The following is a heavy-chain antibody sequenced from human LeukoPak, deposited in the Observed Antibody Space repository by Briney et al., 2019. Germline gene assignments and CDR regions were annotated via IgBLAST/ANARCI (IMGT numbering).Heavy chain of an antibody. CDR1: GFTIGTAW. CDR2: IKSEGEGATT. V-gene: IGHV3-15*01. CDR3: IAHFPYFYGFDV. D-gene: IGHD3-3*02. Sequence: PGVSLRLSCVSSGFTIGTAWMSWARQAPGKGLEWLGHIKSEGEGATTDYAAPAKGRFAISRDDSKNMIYLQMSSLKIDDTAIYYCIAHFPYFYGFDVWGKGTTVTVSS. J-gene: IGHJ6*04.